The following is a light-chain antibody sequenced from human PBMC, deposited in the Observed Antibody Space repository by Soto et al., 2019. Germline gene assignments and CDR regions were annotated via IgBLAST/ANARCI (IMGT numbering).Light chain of an antibody. Sequence: DIPMTQSPSTLSASVGDRVTITCRASQSISIWLAWYQQKPGKVPKLLIYKAYSLESGVPSRFSGSGSGTEFTLTISSLQPDDFATYYCQQYNSNPLTFGGGTKVEIK. CDR3: QQYNSNPLT. V-gene: IGKV1-5*03. J-gene: IGKJ4*01. CDR2: KAY. CDR1: QSISIW.